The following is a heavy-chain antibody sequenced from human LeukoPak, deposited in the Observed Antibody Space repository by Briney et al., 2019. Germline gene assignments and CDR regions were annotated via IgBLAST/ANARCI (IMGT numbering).Heavy chain of an antibody. D-gene: IGHD2-8*01. CDR2: MNPNSGNT. Sequence: GASVKVSCKASGYTFTNYDINWVRQATGQGLEWMGWMNPNSGNTGYAQKFQGRVTMTRNTSISTAYMELSSLRSEDTAVYYCARVTRNGDRFDPWGQGTLVAVSS. CDR3: ARVTRNGDRFDP. V-gene: IGHV1-8*01. J-gene: IGHJ5*02. CDR1: GYTFTNYD.